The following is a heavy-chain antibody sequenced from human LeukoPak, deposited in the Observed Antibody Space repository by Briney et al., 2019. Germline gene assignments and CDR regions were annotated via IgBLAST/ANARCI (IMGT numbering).Heavy chain of an antibody. Sequence: GGSLRLSCGASGLTVSSNYMSWVRHAPGKGLEWVSVIYSGGSTYYADSVKGRFTISRDNSKNTLYLQMNSLRAEDTAVYYCARDRVESSGWYYYYYYMDVCGKGTTVTISS. V-gene: IGHV3-66*01. CDR1: GLTVSSNY. CDR2: IYSGGST. CDR3: ARDRVESSGWYYYYYYMDV. J-gene: IGHJ6*03. D-gene: IGHD6-19*01.